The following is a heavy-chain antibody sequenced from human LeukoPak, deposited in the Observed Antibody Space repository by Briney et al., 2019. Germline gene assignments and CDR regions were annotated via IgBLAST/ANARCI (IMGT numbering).Heavy chain of an antibody. J-gene: IGHJ3*02. D-gene: IGHD2-2*01. CDR1: GGSISSSSYY. V-gene: IGHV4-39*01. Sequence: SETLSLTCTVSGGSISSSSYYWGWIRQPPGKGLEWIGSIYYSGSTYYNPSPKSRVTISVDTSKNQFSLKLSSVTAADTAVYYCARHMVCSSTSCYAEDDAFDIWGQGTMVTVSS. CDR3: ARHMVCSSTSCYAEDDAFDI. CDR2: IYYSGST.